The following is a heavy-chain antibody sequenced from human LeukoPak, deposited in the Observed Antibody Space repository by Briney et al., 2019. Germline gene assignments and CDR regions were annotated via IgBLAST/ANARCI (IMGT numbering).Heavy chain of an antibody. CDR3: ARDRGGTMVQVGYYYYGMDV. CDR2: IIPILGIA. CDR1: GGTFISYA. V-gene: IGHV1-69*10. D-gene: IGHD3-10*01. Sequence: SVTVSFKASGGTFISYAISWVRQAPGQGLEWMGRIIPILGIANYAQKFQGRVTITADKSTSTAYMGLSSLRSEDTAVYYCARDRGGTMVQVGYYYYGMDVWGQGTTVTVSS. J-gene: IGHJ6*02.